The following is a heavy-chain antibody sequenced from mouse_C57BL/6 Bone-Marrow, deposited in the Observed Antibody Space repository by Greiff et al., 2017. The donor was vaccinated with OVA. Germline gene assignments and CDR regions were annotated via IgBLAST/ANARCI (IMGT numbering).Heavy chain of an antibody. D-gene: IGHD1-1*01. J-gene: IGHJ2*01. V-gene: IGHV7-3*01. CDR3: ARSFSSPYYFDY. Sequence: EVQGVESGGGLVQPGGSLSLSCAASGFTFTDYYMSWVRQPPGKALEWLGFIRNKANGYTTESSASLTGRFTISRDNSQSIRYLQMNALRAEESATYYCARSFSSPYYFDYWGQGTTLTVSS. CDR2: IRNKANGYTT. CDR1: GFTFTDYY.